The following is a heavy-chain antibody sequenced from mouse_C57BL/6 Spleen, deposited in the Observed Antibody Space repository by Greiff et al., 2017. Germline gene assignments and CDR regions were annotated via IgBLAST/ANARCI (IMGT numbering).Heavy chain of an antibody. V-gene: IGHV1-64*01. CDR2: IHPNSGST. CDR1: GYTFTSYW. Sequence: VQLQQPGAELVKPGASVKLPCKASGYTFTSYWMHWVKQRPGQGLEWIGMIHPNSGSTNYNEKFKSKATLTVDKSSSTAYMQLSSLTSEDSAVYYCARGGLGHWYFDVWGTGTTVTVSS. CDR3: ARGGLGHWYFDV. J-gene: IGHJ1*03. D-gene: IGHD4-1*01.